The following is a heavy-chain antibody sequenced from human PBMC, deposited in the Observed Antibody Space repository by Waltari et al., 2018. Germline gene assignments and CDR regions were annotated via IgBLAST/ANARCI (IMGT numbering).Heavy chain of an antibody. CDR2: FYASGSA. Sequence: QVQLQESGPGLVKPSETLSLTCTVSGASISSSYWNWIRQPAGKGLEWIGRFYASGSADYNPSLKSRVTMSVDTSKNQFSLKLSSVTAADTAVYYCARHPNRYFDLWGRGILVTVSS. J-gene: IGHJ2*01. CDR1: GASISSSY. CDR3: ARHPNRYFDL. V-gene: IGHV4-4*07.